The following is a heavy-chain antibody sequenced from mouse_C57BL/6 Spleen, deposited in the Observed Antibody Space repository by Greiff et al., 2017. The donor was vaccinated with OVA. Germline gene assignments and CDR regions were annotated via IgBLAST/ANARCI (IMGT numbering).Heavy chain of an antibody. V-gene: IGHV1-81*01. D-gene: IGHD2-2*01. J-gene: IGHJ2*01. CDR1: GYTFTSYG. Sequence: VQLQESGAELARPGASVKLSCKASGYTFTSYGISWVKQRTGQGLEWIGEIYPRSGNTYYNEKFKGKATLTADKSSSTAYMELRSLTSEDSAVYFCAREGLRQDFDYWGKGTTLTVSS. CDR2: IYPRSGNT. CDR3: AREGLRQDFDY.